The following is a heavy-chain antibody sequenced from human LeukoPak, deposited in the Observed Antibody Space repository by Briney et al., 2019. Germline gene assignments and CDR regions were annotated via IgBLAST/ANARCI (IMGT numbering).Heavy chain of an antibody. CDR2: IGVGGTT. CDR1: GFTFSKYG. D-gene: IGHD3-22*01. CDR3: AKAQGYYDC. J-gene: IGHJ4*02. Sequence: PGGSLRLSCAASGFTFSKYGMNWVRQAPGKGLEWVSGIGVGGTTYYADSVKGGFTISRDTSKNTLYLQMNSLRAEDTAVYYCAKAQGYYDCWGQGTLVTVSS. V-gene: IGHV3-23*01.